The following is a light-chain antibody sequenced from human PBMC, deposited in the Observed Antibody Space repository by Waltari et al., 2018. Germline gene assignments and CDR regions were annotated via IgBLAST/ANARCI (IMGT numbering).Light chain of an antibody. CDR3: SSFESSRTWV. CDR1: SADIGGYNL. CDR2: EVT. V-gene: IGLV2-23*02. Sequence: QSALTHQASVSGSPGQPITISCSGTSADIGGYNLVAWYQQLPGNAPKLVIYEVTERPSELSNRFSGSKSGNTASLTISGLQAEDEADYYCSSFESSRTWVFGGGTKLTVL. J-gene: IGLJ3*02.